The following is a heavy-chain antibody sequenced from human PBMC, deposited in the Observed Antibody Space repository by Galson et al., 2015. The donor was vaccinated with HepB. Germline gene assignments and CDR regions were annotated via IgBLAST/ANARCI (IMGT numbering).Heavy chain of an antibody. CDR1: GYSLSSGYY. Sequence: TLSLTCPVSGYSLSSGYYWGWIRQPPGKGLEWIGSIYHSGSTYYNPSLKSRVTISVDTSKNQFSLKLSSVTAADTAVYYCAREDCSGGSCYPWVGAFDIWGQGTMVTVSS. D-gene: IGHD2-15*01. V-gene: IGHV4-38-2*02. CDR2: IYHSGST. J-gene: IGHJ3*02. CDR3: AREDCSGGSCYPWVGAFDI.